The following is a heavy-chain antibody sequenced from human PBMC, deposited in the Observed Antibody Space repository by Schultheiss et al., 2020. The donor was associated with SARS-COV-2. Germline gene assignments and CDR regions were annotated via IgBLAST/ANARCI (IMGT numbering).Heavy chain of an antibody. V-gene: IGHV3-21*01. CDR1: GFTFSSYD. CDR2: ISSSSSYI. J-gene: IGHJ6*03. CDR3: ARVDYVWGSYRTPLYYYYYMDV. D-gene: IGHD3-16*02. Sequence: GGSLRLSCAASGFTFSSYDMHWVRQATGKGLEWVSSISSSSSYIYYADSVKGRFTISRDNAKNSLYLQMNSLRAEDTAVYYCARVDYVWGSYRTPLYYYYYMDVWGKGTTVTVSS.